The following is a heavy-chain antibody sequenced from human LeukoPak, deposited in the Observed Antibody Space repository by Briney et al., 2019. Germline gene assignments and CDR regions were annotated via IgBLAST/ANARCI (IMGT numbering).Heavy chain of an antibody. CDR2: INHSGST. Sequence: SETLSLTCAVYGESFSGYYWSWIRQPPGKGLEWIGEINHSGSTNYNPSLKSRVTISVDTSKNQFSLKLSSVTAADTAVYYCARGGPRYCSGGSCYFGYWGQGTLVTVSS. D-gene: IGHD2-15*01. V-gene: IGHV4-34*01. J-gene: IGHJ4*02. CDR1: GESFSGYY. CDR3: ARGGPRYCSGGSCYFGY.